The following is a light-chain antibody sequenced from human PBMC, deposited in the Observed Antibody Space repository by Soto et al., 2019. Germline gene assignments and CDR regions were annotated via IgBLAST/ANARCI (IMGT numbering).Light chain of an antibody. Sequence: QSVLTQPASVSGSPGQSITISCTGTRSDAGRYNYVSWYQQHPGKAPKLLIYEVTYRPSGVSTRFSASKSGSTASLTISGIQAEDEADYYCSSYSTTSSPHVLFGGGTKVTVL. CDR3: SSYSTTSSPHVL. CDR2: EVT. CDR1: RSDAGRYNY. V-gene: IGLV2-14*01. J-gene: IGLJ2*01.